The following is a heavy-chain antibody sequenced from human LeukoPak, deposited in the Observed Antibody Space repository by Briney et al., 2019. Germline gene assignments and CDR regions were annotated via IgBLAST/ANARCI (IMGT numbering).Heavy chain of an antibody. J-gene: IGHJ5*02. CDR1: GFTLSSYA. V-gene: IGHV3-23*01. CDR2: ISGSGGST. D-gene: IGHD1-7*01. Sequence: PGVSLRLSCAASGFTLSSYAMNWVRQAPGKGLEWVSTISGSGGSTYYADSVKGRFTISRDNSKNTLYLQMNSLRAEDTAVYYCAKKALIGSTSRTWFDPWGQGTLVTVSS. CDR3: AKKALIGSTSRTWFDP.